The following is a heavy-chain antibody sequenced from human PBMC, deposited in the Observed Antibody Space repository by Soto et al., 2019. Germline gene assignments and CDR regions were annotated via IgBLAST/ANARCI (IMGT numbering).Heavy chain of an antibody. CDR2: ISYDGSNK. CDR3: AKASDFWSGYSDY. Sequence: QVQLVESGGGVVQPGRSLRLSCAASGFTFSSYGMHWVRQAPGKGLEWVAVISYDGSNKYYADSVKGRFTISRDNSKNTLYLQMNSLRAEDTAVYYCAKASDFWSGYSDYWGQGTLVTVSS. D-gene: IGHD3-3*01. J-gene: IGHJ4*02. V-gene: IGHV3-30*18. CDR1: GFTFSSYG.